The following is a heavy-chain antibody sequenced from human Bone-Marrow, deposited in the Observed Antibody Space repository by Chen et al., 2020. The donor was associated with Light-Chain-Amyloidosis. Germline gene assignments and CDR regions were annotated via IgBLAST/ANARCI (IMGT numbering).Heavy chain of an antibody. J-gene: IGHJ4*02. Sequence: QVQLVQSGAEVKKPGATVKVSCKASGYTFTGYYMHWVRQATGRGLEWMGWINPNSGCTNYAQKFKVRVTMTRDTSISTACMELSRLRSDDTAVYFCARPNLYSGSYVPDYWGQGTLVTVSS. V-gene: IGHV1-2*02. CDR1: GYTFTGYY. D-gene: IGHD1-26*01. CDR2: INPNSGCT. CDR3: ARPNLYSGSYVPDY.